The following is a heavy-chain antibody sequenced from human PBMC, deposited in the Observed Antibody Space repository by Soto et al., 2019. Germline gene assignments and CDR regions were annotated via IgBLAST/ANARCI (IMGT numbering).Heavy chain of an antibody. CDR1: GDSISSGFYF. CDR3: ARLDV. CDR2: IYYSGST. V-gene: IGHV4-39*07. J-gene: IGHJ6*02. Sequence: PSETLSLTCTVSGDSISSGFYFWGWVRQPPGKGLEWIGTIYYSGSTYYNPSLKSRVTISVDTSKNQFFLKLSSVTAADTAVYYCARLDVWGQGTTVTVSS.